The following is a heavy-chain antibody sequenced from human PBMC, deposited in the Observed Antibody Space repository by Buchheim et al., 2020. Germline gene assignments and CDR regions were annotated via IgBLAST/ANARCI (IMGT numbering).Heavy chain of an antibody. J-gene: IGHJ6*02. D-gene: IGHD1-26*01. V-gene: IGHV4-4*02. CDR1: GGSISSSNW. CDR3: ARSVEWEQERRSYYGMDV. CDR2: IYHSGST. Sequence: QVQLQESGPGLVKPSGTLSLTCAVSGGSISSSNWWSWVRQPPGKGLEWIGEIYHSGSTNYNPSLKSRVTISVDKTNNQFSLKLSSVTAADTAVYYCARSVEWEQERRSYYGMDVWGQGTT.